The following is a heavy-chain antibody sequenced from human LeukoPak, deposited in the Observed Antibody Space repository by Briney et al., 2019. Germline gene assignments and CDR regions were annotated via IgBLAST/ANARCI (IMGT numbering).Heavy chain of an antibody. Sequence: PSQTLSLTRTVSGGSISSGGYYWSWIRQHPGKGLEWIGYIYYSGSTYYNPSLKSRVTISVDTSKNQFSLKLSSVTAADTAVYYCARTHDYGDYLVYWGQGTLVTVSS. CDR2: IYYSGST. J-gene: IGHJ4*02. V-gene: IGHV4-31*03. CDR1: GGSISSGGYY. D-gene: IGHD4-17*01. CDR3: ARTHDYGDYLVY.